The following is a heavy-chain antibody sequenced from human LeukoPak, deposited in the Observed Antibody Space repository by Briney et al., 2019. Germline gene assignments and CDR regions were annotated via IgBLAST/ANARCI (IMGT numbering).Heavy chain of an antibody. D-gene: IGHD2-15*01. CDR2: INDSGST. CDR1: GYSISNGYY. J-gene: IGHJ4*02. CDR3: QKTGEDPDLGYCSGDGCYSFHY. V-gene: IGHV4-34*01. Sequence: SETLSLTCTVSGYSISNGYYWSWICQPPGKGLEWIGEINDSGSTNYNPSLKSRVTMTVDASNKQFSLRLSSVTAVDTAVCARQKTGEDPDLGYCSGDGCYSFHYWGPGTLVTVSS.